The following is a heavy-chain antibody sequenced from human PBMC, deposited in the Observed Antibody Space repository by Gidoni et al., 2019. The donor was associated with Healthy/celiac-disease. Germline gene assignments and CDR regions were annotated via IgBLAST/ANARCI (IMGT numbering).Heavy chain of an antibody. Sequence: EVQLVESGGGLVQPGGSLRLACSASGFTFSSYAMHWVRQAPGKGLEYVLAISSNGGSTYYADSVKGRFTISRDNSKNTLYLQMSSLRAEDTAVYYCVKDPGSYDDYWGQGTLVTVSS. D-gene: IGHD1-26*01. CDR3: VKDPGSYDDY. CDR2: ISSNGGST. J-gene: IGHJ4*02. V-gene: IGHV3-64D*06. CDR1: GFTFSSYA.